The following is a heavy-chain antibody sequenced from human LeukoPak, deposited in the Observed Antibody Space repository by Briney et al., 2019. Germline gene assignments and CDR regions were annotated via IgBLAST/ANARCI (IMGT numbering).Heavy chain of an antibody. CDR2: ISGSGGST. D-gene: IGHD1-26*01. J-gene: IGHJ4*02. CDR3: AEDVPTFYSGSDNY. Sequence: GGSLRLSCAAPGFTFSSYAMSWVRQAPGKGLEWVSAISGSGGSTYYADSVKGRFTISRDNSKNTLYLQMNSLRAEDTAVYYCAEDVPTFYSGSDNYWGQGTLVTVSS. V-gene: IGHV3-23*01. CDR1: GFTFSSYA.